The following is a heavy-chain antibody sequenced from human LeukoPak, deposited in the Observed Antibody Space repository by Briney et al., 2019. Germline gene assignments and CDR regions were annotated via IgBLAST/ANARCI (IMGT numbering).Heavy chain of an antibody. Sequence: SETLSLTCTVSGGSISTYYWSWIRQPPGKGLEWIGYIYYSGSTNHNPPLKSRVTISVDTSKNQFSLKLSSVTAADTAVYYCARGGEVMWWFDPWGQGALVTVSS. CDR3: ARGGEVMWWFDP. CDR2: IYYSGST. CDR1: GGSISTYY. D-gene: IGHD3-16*01. V-gene: IGHV4-59*01. J-gene: IGHJ5*02.